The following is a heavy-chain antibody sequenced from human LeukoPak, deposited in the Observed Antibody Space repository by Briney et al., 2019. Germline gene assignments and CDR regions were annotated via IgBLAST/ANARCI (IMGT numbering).Heavy chain of an antibody. D-gene: IGHD4-17*01. J-gene: IGHJ4*02. V-gene: IGHV3-23*01. Sequence: PGGSQRLSCAASGFIFSTYAVSWVRQAPGKGLEWVSAISAGGDSTYYADSVKGRFTISRDNAKNTLYLQMNSLRAEDTAVYYCAKDQAGGDTVTLFDYWGQGTLVTVSS. CDR2: ISAGGDST. CDR3: AKDQAGGDTVTLFDY. CDR1: GFIFSTYA.